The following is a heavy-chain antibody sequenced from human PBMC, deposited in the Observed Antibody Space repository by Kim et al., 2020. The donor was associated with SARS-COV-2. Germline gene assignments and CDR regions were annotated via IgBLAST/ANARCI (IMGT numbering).Heavy chain of an antibody. Sequence: ASVKVSCKASGYTFTNYYMHWVRQAPGQGLEWMGVINPSSGTTTYAQKFQGRVTMTRDTSTNTVYMELSSLRSEDTAVYYCARGSGYSGYDYFDYWGQGTLVSVSS. CDR2: INPSSGTT. CDR1: GYTFTNYY. CDR3: ARGSGYSGYDYFDY. V-gene: IGHV1-46*01. D-gene: IGHD5-12*01. J-gene: IGHJ4*02.